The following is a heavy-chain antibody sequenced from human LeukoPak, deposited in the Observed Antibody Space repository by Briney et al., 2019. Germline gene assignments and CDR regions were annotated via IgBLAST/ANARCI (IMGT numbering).Heavy chain of an antibody. CDR2: IHYSGST. D-gene: IGHD1-14*01. CDR1: TGSLNTSSNY. Sequence: SETLSLTCTVSTGSLNTSSNYWGWIRQSPEKGLEWIGSIHYSGSTYNKPSLKSRVAMSVDTSKNQFSLKMSSVTAADTAVYYCVRRVTEQISFDIWGQGTTVTVSS. CDR3: VRRVTEQISFDI. V-gene: IGHV4-39*07. J-gene: IGHJ3*02.